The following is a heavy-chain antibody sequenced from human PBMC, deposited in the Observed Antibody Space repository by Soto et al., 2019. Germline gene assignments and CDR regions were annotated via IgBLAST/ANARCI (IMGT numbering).Heavy chain of an antibody. CDR3: ARGWYNWNDQGWFDP. J-gene: IGHJ5*02. D-gene: IGHD1-20*01. V-gene: IGHV4-59*01. CDR1: GGSISSYY. Sequence: QVQLQESGPGLVKPSETLSLTCTVSGGSISSYYWSWIRQPPGKGLEWIGYIYYSGSTNYNPSLKSRVTISVDTSKNQFSLKLSSVTAADTAVYYCARGWYNWNDQGWFDPWGQGTLVTVSS. CDR2: IYYSGST.